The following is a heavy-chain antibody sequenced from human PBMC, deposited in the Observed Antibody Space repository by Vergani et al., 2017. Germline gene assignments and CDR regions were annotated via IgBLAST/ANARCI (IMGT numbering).Heavy chain of an antibody. CDR1: GFALNRHA. V-gene: IGHV3-30-3*01. Sequence: QVQLVESGGGVVQPGTSLRLSCVVSGFALNRHAMYWVRLAPGKGLEWVVGISFDGTNEYYPDLVKGRFTISRDIGKNTLYLQVRSLRLEDTGVYHCVRDRGLCAGGRCYTEAWDYWGQGTPVTVSS. CDR3: VRDRGLCAGGRCYTEAWDY. J-gene: IGHJ4*02. D-gene: IGHD2-2*02. CDR2: ISFDGTNE.